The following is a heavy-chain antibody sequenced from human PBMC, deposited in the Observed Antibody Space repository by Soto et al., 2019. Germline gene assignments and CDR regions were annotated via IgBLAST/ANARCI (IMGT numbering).Heavy chain of an antibody. J-gene: IGHJ2*01. D-gene: IGHD3-10*01. Sequence: QLQLQESGPGLVKPSETLSLTCTVSGGSISSSSYYWGWIRQPPGKGLEWIGSIYYSGSTYYNPSLKSRVTISVDTSKNQFSLKLSSVTAADTAVYYCARHVPYYYGSGSYLDRRHWYFDLWGRGTLVTVSS. CDR1: GGSISSSSYY. CDR2: IYYSGST. CDR3: ARHVPYYYGSGSYLDRRHWYFDL. V-gene: IGHV4-39*01.